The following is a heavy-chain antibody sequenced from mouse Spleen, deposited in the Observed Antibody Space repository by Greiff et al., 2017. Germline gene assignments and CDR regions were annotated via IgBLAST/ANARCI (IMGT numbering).Heavy chain of an antibody. CDR2: IYPSDSYT. Sequence: QVQLQQSGAELVRPGASVKLSCKASGYTFTSYWINWVKQRPGQGLEWIGNIYPSDSYTNYNQKFKDKATLTVDKSSSTAYMQLSSPTSEDTAVYYCSYRSFAYWGQGTLVTVSA. V-gene: IGHV1-69*02. CDR1: GYTFTSYW. D-gene: IGHD2-14*01. J-gene: IGHJ3*01. CDR3: SYRSFAY.